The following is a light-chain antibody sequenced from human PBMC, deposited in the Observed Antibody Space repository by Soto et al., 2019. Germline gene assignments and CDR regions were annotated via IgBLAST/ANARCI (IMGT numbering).Light chain of an antibody. Sequence: QSALTQPHSVSGSPGQSVAISCTGTSSDVGGYNYVSWYQQHPGKAPKLMIYDVSKRPSGVPDRFSGSKSGNTASLTISGLQAEDEADYYCCSYAGSYSYVLGTVTKLTVL. CDR3: CSYAGSYSYV. J-gene: IGLJ1*01. V-gene: IGLV2-11*01. CDR1: SSDVGGYNY. CDR2: DVS.